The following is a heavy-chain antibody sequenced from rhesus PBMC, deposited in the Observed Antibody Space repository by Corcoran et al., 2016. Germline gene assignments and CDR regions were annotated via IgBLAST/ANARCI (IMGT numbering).Heavy chain of an antibody. Sequence: QLQLQESGPGLVKPSETLSVTCAVSGGSISSSYWSWIRQAPGKGLEWIGYFYSSGSSTNYNPSLKSRVTLSVDTSKNPLSLKLSSVTAADTAVYYCASEDGGIAAAGYWGQGVLVTVSS. CDR2: FYSSGSST. V-gene: IGHV4-169*02. D-gene: IGHD6-25*01. CDR3: ASEDGGIAAAGY. CDR1: GGSISSSY. J-gene: IGHJ4*01.